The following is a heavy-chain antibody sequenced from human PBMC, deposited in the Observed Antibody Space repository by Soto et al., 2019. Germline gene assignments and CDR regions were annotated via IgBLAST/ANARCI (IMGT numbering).Heavy chain of an antibody. D-gene: IGHD6-13*01. Sequence: QVQLQQWGAGLLKPSETLSLTCAVYGGSFSGYYWSWIRQPPGKGLEWIGEINHSGSTNYNPSLKSRVTISVDTSKNQFSLKLSSVTAADTAVYYCARRSSWYFLNQTWFDPWGQGTLVTVSS. V-gene: IGHV4-34*01. CDR1: GGSFSGYY. CDR3: ARRSSWYFLNQTWFDP. J-gene: IGHJ5*02. CDR2: INHSGST.